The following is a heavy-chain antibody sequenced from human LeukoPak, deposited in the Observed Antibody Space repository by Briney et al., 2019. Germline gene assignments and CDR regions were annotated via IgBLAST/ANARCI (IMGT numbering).Heavy chain of an antibody. D-gene: IGHD1-26*01. V-gene: IGHV3-23*01. CDR3: AKDRSYGDCFDY. CDR2: FSGSGGST. Sequence: GGSLRLSCAASGFTFSSYAMSWVRQAPGKGLEWVSTFSGSGGSTYYADSVKGRFTISRDNSKNTLYLQMNSLRAEDTAVYYCAKDRSYGDCFDYWGQGTLVTVSS. CDR1: GFTFSSYA. J-gene: IGHJ4*02.